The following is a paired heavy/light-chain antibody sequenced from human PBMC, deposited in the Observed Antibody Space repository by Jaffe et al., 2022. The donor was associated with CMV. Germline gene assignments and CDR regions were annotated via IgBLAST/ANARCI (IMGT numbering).Light chain of an antibody. CDR2: AAS. CDR1: QGIRND. J-gene: IGKJ1*01. V-gene: IGKV1-17*01. Sequence: DIQMTQSPSSLSASVGDRVTITCRASQGIRNDLGWYQQKPGKAPKRLIYAASSLQSGVPSRFSGSGSGTEFTLTISSLQPEDFATYYCLQHNSYSWTFGQGTKVEIK. CDR3: LQHNSYSWT.
Heavy chain of an antibody. J-gene: IGHJ3*02. CDR2: ISAYNGNT. D-gene: IGHD3-22*01. V-gene: IGHV1-18*04. CDR3: ARVGVPTYYYDSSGWGDAFDI. CDR1: GYTFTSYG. Sequence: QVQLVQSGAEVKKPGASVKVSCKASGYTFTSYGISWVRQAPGQGLEWMGWISAYNGNTNYAQKLQGRVTMTTDTSTSTAYMELRSLRSDDTAVYYCARVGVPTYYYDSSGWGDAFDIWGQGTMVTVSS.